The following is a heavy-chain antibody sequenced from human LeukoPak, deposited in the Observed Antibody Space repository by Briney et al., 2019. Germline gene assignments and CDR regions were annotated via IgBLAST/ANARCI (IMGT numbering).Heavy chain of an antibody. Sequence: SETLSLTCAVYGGSFSGYYWSWIRQPPGKGLEWIGEINHSGSTKYNPSLKSRVTILVDTSKNQFSLKLSSVTAADTAVYYCARPEDYDSSGYSSYFHHWGQGTLVTVSS. V-gene: IGHV4-34*01. J-gene: IGHJ1*01. CDR1: GGSFSGYY. CDR2: INHSGST. D-gene: IGHD3-22*01. CDR3: ARPEDYDSSGYSSYFHH.